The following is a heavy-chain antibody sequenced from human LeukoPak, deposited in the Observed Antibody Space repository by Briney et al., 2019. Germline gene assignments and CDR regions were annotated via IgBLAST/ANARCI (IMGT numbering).Heavy chain of an antibody. V-gene: IGHV1-69*05. D-gene: IGHD2-2*02. CDR3: ASGEPREYQLLYTDAFDI. J-gene: IGHJ3*02. CDR2: IIPIFGTA. Sequence: SVKVSCNASGGTFSSYAISWVRQAPGQGLEWMGGIIPIFGTANYAQKFQGRVTITTDESTSTAYMELSSLRSEDTAVYYCASGEPREYQLLYTDAFDIWGQGTMVTVSS. CDR1: GGTFSSYA.